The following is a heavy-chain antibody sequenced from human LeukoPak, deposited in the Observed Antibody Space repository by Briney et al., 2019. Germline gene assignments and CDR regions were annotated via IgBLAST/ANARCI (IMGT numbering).Heavy chain of an antibody. Sequence: GGSLRLSCAASRLTFSDFSMNWVRQAPGKGLEWVSSISGSGKYIYYADSVKGRFTISRDNSKNTLYLQMSSLRAEDTAVYYCAKNWGATIYYAFDIWGQGTMVTVSS. D-gene: IGHD5-12*01. J-gene: IGHJ3*02. CDR1: RLTFSDFS. CDR3: AKNWGATIYYAFDI. CDR2: ISGSGKYI. V-gene: IGHV3-21*04.